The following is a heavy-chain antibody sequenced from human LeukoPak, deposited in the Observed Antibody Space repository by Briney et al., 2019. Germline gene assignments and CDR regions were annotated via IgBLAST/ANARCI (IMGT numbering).Heavy chain of an antibody. CDR2: INPRGGST. CDR3: ARGIMVRGPSDYFDY. CDR1: GYTFTSYY. D-gene: IGHD3-10*01. J-gene: IGHJ4*02. Sequence: EASVKVSCKASGYTFTSYYMHWVGHAPGPGLDGMGIINPRGGSTSYAQKFQGRVTMTRDTSTSTVYMELSSLRSEDTAVYYCARGIMVRGPSDYFDYWGQGTLVTVSS. V-gene: IGHV1-46*01.